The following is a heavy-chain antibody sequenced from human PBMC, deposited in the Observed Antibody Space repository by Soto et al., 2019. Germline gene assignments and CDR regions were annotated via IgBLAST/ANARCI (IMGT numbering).Heavy chain of an antibody. Sequence: PGGSRRLSFSAPGFTFHSYSIKWVRPAPGEGPECVSSISSSSSYIYYADSVKGRFTISRDNAKNSLYLQMNSLRAEDTAVYYCARDHNIVVVPAYYYYYGMDVWGQGTTVTVSS. CDR3: ARDHNIVVVPAYYYYYGMDV. D-gene: IGHD2-2*01. CDR1: GFTFHSYS. J-gene: IGHJ6*02. CDR2: ISSSSSYI. V-gene: IGHV3-21*01.